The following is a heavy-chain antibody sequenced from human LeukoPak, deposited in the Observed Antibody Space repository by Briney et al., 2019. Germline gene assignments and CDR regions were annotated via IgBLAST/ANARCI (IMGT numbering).Heavy chain of an antibody. CDR2: INPNSGGT. CDR3: ARERIQLWLGDAFDI. D-gene: IGHD5-18*01. J-gene: IGHJ3*02. CDR1: GYTFTGYY. V-gene: IGHV1-2*02. Sequence: ASVKVSCKASGYTFTGYYMHWVRQAPGQGLEWMGWINPNSGGTNYAQKFQGRVTMTRDTSISTAYMELSRLRSDDTAVYYCARERIQLWLGDAFDIWGQGTMVTVSS.